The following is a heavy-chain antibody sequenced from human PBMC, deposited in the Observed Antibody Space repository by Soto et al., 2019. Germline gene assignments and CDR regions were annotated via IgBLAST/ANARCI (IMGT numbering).Heavy chain of an antibody. CDR1: GFTFSSYA. V-gene: IGHV3-23*01. CDR2: ISGSGGST. J-gene: IGHJ5*02. Sequence: PGGSLRLSCAASGFTFSSYAMSWVRQAPGKGLEWVSAISGSGGSTYYADSVKGRFTISRDNSKNTLYLQMNSLRAEDTAVYYCARMTYYDILTGMVWFDPWGQGTLVTVSS. CDR3: ARMTYYDILTGMVWFDP. D-gene: IGHD3-9*01.